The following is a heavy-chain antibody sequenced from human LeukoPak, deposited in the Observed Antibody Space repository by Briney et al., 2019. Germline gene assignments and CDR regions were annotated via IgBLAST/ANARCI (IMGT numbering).Heavy chain of an antibody. V-gene: IGHV3-53*01. J-gene: IGHJ4*02. D-gene: IGHD4-17*01. CDR1: GFSVSSTY. CDR3: ARDSGDGDYEPLDY. CDR2: IYRDGST. Sequence: PGGSLRLSCEASGFSVSSTYMNWVRQAPGKGLEWVSIIYRDGSTYYADYVRGRFTISRDNSKNTLHLQMNSLRVEDTAVYYCARDSGDGDYEPLDYWGQGTLVTVSS.